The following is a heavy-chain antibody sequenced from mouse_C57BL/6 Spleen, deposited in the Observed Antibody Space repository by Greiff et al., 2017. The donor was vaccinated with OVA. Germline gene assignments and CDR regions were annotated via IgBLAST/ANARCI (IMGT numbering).Heavy chain of an antibody. CDR3: ARPLFITTVVARGFAY. CDR1: GYTFTGYW. J-gene: IGHJ3*01. CDR2: ILPGSGST. D-gene: IGHD1-1*01. V-gene: IGHV1-9*01. Sequence: QVQLQQSGAELMKPGASVKLSCKATGYTFTGYWIEWVKQRPGHGLEWIGEILPGSGSTNYNEKFKGKATFTADTSSNTAYMQLSSLTTEDSAIYYCARPLFITTVVARGFAYWGQGTLVTVSA.